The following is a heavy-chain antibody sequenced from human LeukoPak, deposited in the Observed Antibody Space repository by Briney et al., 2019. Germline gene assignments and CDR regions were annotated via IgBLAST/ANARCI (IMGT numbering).Heavy chain of an antibody. J-gene: IGHJ4*02. CDR3: ARYYYGSGSYYNRLDY. CDR2: ISAYNGNT. D-gene: IGHD3-10*01. Sequence: SSVKVSCKASGDTFTSYGISWVRQAPGQGLGWMGWISAYNGNTNYAQKLQGRVTMTTDTSTSTAYMELRSLRSDDTAVYYCARYYYGSGSYYNRLDYWGQGTLVTVSS. V-gene: IGHV1-18*01. CDR1: GDTFTSYG.